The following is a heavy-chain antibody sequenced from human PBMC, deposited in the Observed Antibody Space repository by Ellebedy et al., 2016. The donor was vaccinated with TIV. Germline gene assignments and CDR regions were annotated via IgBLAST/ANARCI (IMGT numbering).Heavy chain of an antibody. Sequence: SVKVSXXASGGTFSNYAISWVRQAPGQGLEWMGRIIPIVIIPDYAQKFQGRVTITADKSTSTAYMELSSLKFEDTDIYYCAKISRWEAFDIWGQGTMVIVSS. CDR1: GGTFSNYA. J-gene: IGHJ3*02. V-gene: IGHV1-69*04. CDR3: AKISRWEAFDI. D-gene: IGHD1-26*01. CDR2: IIPIVIIP.